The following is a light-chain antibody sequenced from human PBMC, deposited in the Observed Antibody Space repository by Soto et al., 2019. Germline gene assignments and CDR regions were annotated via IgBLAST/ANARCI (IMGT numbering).Light chain of an antibody. Sequence: DIQMTQSPSSLSASVGDRVTITCRANQSIGTYLNWYLQKPGKAPQLLIHAASSLQTGVPSRFSGSGSGTEFTLTISSLQPEDFASFYCQQSFSTPPTFGQGTKLAIK. J-gene: IGKJ2*01. CDR2: AAS. CDR3: QQSFSTPPT. V-gene: IGKV1-39*01. CDR1: QSIGTY.